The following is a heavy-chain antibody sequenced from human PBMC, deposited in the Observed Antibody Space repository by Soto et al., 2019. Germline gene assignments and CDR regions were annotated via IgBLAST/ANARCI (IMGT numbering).Heavy chain of an antibody. D-gene: IGHD2-15*01. CDR3: ARQVVAAIRYYYYYYGMDV. CDR2: IYSGGST. J-gene: IGHJ6*02. V-gene: IGHV3-53*01. Sequence: GSLRLSCAASGFTVSSNYMSWVRQAPGKGLEWVSVIYSGGSTYYADSVKGRFTISRDNSKNTLYLQMNSLRAEDTAVYYCARQVVAAIRYYYYYYGMDVWGQGTTVTVS. CDR1: GFTVSSNY.